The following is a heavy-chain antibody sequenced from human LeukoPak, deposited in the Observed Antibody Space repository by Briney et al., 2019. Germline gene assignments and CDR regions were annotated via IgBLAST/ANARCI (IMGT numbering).Heavy chain of an antibody. D-gene: IGHD3-16*02. CDR2: IYTSGST. CDR1: GGSISSYY. CDR3: ARDGVWGSYRYLDY. J-gene: IGHJ4*02. Sequence: ASETLSLTCTVSGGSISSYYWSWIRQPAGKGLEWLGRIYTSGSTNYNPSLKSRVTMSVDTSKNQFSLKLSSVTAADTAVYYCARDGVWGSYRYLDYWGQGTLVTVSS. V-gene: IGHV4-4*07.